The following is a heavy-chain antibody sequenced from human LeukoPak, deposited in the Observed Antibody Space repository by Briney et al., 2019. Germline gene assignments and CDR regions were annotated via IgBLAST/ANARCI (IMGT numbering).Heavy chain of an antibody. V-gene: IGHV4-4*07. CDR3: ARVSPGGWYHYFDY. CDR2: IYTSGST. CDR1: GGSISSYY. J-gene: IGHJ4*02. Sequence: PSETLSLTCTVSGGSISSYYWSWIRQPAGKGLEWIGRIYTSGSTNYNPSLKSRVTMSVDTSKNQFSLKLSSVTAADTAVYYCARVSPGGWYHYFDYWGRGTLVTVSS. D-gene: IGHD6-19*01.